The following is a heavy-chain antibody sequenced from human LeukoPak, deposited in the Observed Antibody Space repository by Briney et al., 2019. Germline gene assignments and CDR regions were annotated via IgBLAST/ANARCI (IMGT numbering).Heavy chain of an antibody. J-gene: IGHJ4*02. CDR1: GYTFTRYG. CDR3: ARGSSYGFSMGY. V-gene: IGHV1-18*01. D-gene: IGHD5-18*01. Sequence: ASVKVSCKASGYTFTRYGISWVRQAPGQGLEWIGWISTYNGNTNYAQKLQGRVAMTTDTSTTTAYMELRSLRSDDTAVYYCARGSSYGFSMGYWGQGTLVTVSS. CDR2: ISTYNGNT.